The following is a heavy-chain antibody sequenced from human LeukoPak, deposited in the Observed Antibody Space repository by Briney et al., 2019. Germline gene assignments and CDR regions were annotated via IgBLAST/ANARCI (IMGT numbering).Heavy chain of an antibody. CDR3: ARASRIYSSSSKWFDP. CDR2: ISHSGST. CDR1: GGSFSGYY. D-gene: IGHD6-6*01. V-gene: IGHV4-34*01. Sequence: SETLSLTCAVYGGSFSGYYWSWIRQPPGKGLEWMGEISHSGSTNYNPSLKSRVTISVDTSKNQFSLKLSSVTAADTAVYYCARASRIYSSSSKWFDPWGQGTLVTVSS. J-gene: IGHJ5*02.